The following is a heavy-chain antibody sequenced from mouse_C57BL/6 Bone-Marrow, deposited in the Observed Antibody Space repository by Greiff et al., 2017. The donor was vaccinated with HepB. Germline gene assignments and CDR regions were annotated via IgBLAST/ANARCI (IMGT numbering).Heavy chain of an antibody. CDR2: INPSSGYT. J-gene: IGHJ1*03. Sequence: QVQLQQSGAELARPGASVKMSCKASGYTFTSYTMHWVKQRPGQGLEGIGYINPSSGYTKYNQKFKDKATLTADKSSSTAYMQLGSLTSEDSAVYYCEILLQRFYWYFDVWGTGTTDTVYS. CDR3: EILLQRFYWYFDV. V-gene: IGHV1-4*01. D-gene: IGHD1-1*01. CDR1: GYTFTSYT.